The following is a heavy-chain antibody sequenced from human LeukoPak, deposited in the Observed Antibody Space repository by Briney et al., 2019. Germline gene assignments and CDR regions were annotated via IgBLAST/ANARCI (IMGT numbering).Heavy chain of an antibody. V-gene: IGHV4-59*01. CDR3: ARGGDCSGGSCYFFDY. CDR1: GGSIISYY. J-gene: IGHJ4*02. D-gene: IGHD2-15*01. Sequence: LETLSLTCTVSGGSIISYYWSWIRQPPGKGLEWIGYIYYSGSTNYNPSLKSRVTISVDTSKNQFSLKLSSVTAADTAVYYCARGGDCSGGSCYFFDYWGQGTLVTVSS. CDR2: IYYSGST.